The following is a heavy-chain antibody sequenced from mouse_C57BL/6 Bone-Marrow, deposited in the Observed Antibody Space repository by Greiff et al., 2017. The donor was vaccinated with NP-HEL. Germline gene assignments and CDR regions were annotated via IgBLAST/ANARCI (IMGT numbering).Heavy chain of an antibody. CDR1: GFTFSDYY. D-gene: IGHD2-10*01. J-gene: IGHJ2*01. V-gene: IGHV5-16*01. CDR3: ARGPLPLLYFDY. CDR2: INYDGSST. Sequence: DVKLVESEGGLVQPGSSMKLSCTASGFTFSDYYMAWVRQVPEKGLEWVANINYDGSSTYYLDSLKSRFIISRDNAKNILYLQMSSLKSEDTATYYCARGPLPLLYFDYWGQGTTLTVSS.